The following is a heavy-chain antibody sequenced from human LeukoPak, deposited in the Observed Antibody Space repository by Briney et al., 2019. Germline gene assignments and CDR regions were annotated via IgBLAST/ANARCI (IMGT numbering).Heavy chain of an antibody. CDR2: INHSGST. D-gene: IGHD6-13*01. Sequence: PSETLSLTCTVSGYSISSGYYWSWIRQPPGKGLEWIGEINHSGSTNYNPSLKSRVTISVDTSKNQFSLKLSSVTAADTAVYYCARDLRRGVAAAGLGYWGQGTLVTVSS. CDR1: GYSISSGYY. CDR3: ARDLRRGVAAAGLGY. J-gene: IGHJ4*02. V-gene: IGHV4-38-2*02.